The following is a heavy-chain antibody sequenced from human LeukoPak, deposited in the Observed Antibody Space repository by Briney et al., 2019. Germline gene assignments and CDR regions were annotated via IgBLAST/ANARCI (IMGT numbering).Heavy chain of an antibody. CDR2: ITGSDDRT. D-gene: IGHD3-22*01. J-gene: IGHJ4*02. CDR3: AKGPQVGSGYHPDY. V-gene: IGHV3-23*01. CDR1: GFTFSSAA. Sequence: GGSLRLSCAASGFTFSSAAMTWVRQAPGKGLEWVPTITGSDDRTYYADSVKGRFTISRDYSKNTLRLQMNSLRVEDTAIYYCAKGPQVGSGYHPDYWGQGTLVTVSS.